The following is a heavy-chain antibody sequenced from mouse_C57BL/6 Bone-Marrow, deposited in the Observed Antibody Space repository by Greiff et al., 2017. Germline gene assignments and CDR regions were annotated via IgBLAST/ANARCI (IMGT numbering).Heavy chain of an antibody. J-gene: IGHJ4*01. CDR3: TTWDLSYARDE. CDR2: IDPANGDT. V-gene: IGHV14-4*01. CDR1: GFNIKDDY. D-gene: IGHD1-1*01. Sequence: EVQLQESGAELVRPGASVKLSCTASGFNIKDDYMHWVKQRPEQGLEWIGWIDPANGDTEYASKFQGKATITADTSSNTAYLQLSSLTSEDTAIHYCTTWDLSYARDEWGQATSVTVSS.